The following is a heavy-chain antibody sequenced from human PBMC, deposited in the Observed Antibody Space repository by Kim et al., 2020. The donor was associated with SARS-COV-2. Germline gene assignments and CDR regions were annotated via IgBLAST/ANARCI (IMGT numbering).Heavy chain of an antibody. V-gene: IGHV6-1*01. CDR3: ARDWALSLHYYGSGRLDY. CDR1: GDSVSSNSAA. Sequence: SQTLSLTCAISGDSVSSNSAAWNWIRQSPSRGLEWLGRTYYRSKWYNDYAVSVKSRITINPDTSKNQFSLQLNSVTPEDTAVYYCARDWALSLHYYGSGRLDYWGQGTLVTVSS. CDR2: TYYRSKWYN. J-gene: IGHJ4*02. D-gene: IGHD3-10*01.